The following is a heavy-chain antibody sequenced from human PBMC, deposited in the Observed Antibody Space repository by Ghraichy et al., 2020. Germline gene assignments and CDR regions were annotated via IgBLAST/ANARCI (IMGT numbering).Heavy chain of an antibody. CDR2: VSGYDGRT. Sequence: ASVKVSCRASGYTFHNYGITWVRQAPGQGLEWIGWVSGYDGRTTYAEGVQGRVTMTTDTSTSTAYMELRSLRSDDTAVYYCARVHAAAGEGGDFWDQGTLVTVSS. J-gene: IGHJ4*02. CDR3: ARVHAAAGEGGDF. D-gene: IGHD6-13*01. V-gene: IGHV1-18*04. CDR1: GYTFHNYG.